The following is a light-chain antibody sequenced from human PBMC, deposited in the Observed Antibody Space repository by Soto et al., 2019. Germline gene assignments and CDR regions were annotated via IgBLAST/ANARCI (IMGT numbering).Light chain of an antibody. Sequence: EIVLTQSPGTLSLSPGETATLSCRASQSVSSSYLAWYQQKPGQAPRLLIYGASSRATGIPDRFSGSGSGTDFTLTISRLKPEDFAVYHCQQYDRSPWTFGQGTKVKIK. V-gene: IGKV3-20*01. J-gene: IGKJ1*01. CDR3: QQYDRSPWT. CDR1: QSVSSSY. CDR2: GAS.